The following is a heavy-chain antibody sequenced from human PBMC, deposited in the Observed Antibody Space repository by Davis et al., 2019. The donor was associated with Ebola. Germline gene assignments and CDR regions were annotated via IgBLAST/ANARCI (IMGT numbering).Heavy chain of an antibody. V-gene: IGHV4-59*08. Sequence: PGGSLRLSCTVSGGSISSHYWSWIRQPPGKGLEWIGYIYYSGSTNYNPSLESRVTISVDTSKNQFSLKLSSVTAADTAVYYCARLLYRTDAFDIWGQGTMVTVSS. CDR2: IYYSGST. CDR3: ARLLYRTDAFDI. D-gene: IGHD1-26*01. CDR1: GGSISSHY. J-gene: IGHJ3*02.